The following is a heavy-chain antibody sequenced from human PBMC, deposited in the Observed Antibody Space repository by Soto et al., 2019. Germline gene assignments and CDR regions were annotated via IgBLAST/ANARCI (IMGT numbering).Heavy chain of an antibody. J-gene: IGHJ4*02. CDR2: IWSDGNKK. V-gene: IGHV3-33*01. Sequence: PGGSLRLSCEASGFTFSNYGLHWVRQAQGRGLEWLGGIWSDGNKKLYGDSVKGRLIISRDNSKNTLYLQMNTLRAEDTAVYYCVRGYPEVDFDFWGQGTLVTVSS. D-gene: IGHD2-2*01. CDR3: VRGYPEVDFDF. CDR1: GFTFSNYG.